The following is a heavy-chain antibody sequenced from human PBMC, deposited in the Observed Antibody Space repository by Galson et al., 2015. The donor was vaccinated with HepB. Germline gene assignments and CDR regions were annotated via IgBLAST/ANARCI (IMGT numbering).Heavy chain of an antibody. J-gene: IGHJ4*02. Sequence: KVSCKGSGYRFTDYWITWVRQMPGQGLEWMGRIDPTDSHTDYSPSFQGHVTISADRSLSTVYLQWRSLEASDTGMYYCGRNFFDNLDYVAGIDYWGQGTLVT. D-gene: IGHD3-16*01. CDR1: GYRFTDYW. CDR2: IDPTDSHT. V-gene: IGHV5-10-1*01. CDR3: GRNFFDNLDYVAGIDY.